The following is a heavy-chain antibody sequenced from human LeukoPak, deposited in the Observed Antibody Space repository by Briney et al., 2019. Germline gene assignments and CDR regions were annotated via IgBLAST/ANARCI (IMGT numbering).Heavy chain of an antibody. CDR2: ISWNSGSI. J-gene: IGHJ4*02. Sequence: PGGSLRLSCAASGFTFDDYAMHWVRQAPGKGLEWVSGISWNSGSIGYADSVKGRFTISRDNAKNSLYLQMNSLRAEDTAVYYCARDIVVPAVRFDYWGQGTLVTVSS. D-gene: IGHD2-2*01. CDR1: GFTFDDYA. V-gene: IGHV3-9*01. CDR3: ARDIVVPAVRFDY.